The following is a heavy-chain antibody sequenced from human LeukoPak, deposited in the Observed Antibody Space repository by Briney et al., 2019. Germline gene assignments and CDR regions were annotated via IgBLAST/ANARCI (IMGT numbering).Heavy chain of an antibody. J-gene: IGHJ6*03. V-gene: IGHV1-69*05. Sequence: SVKVSCTASGGTFSSYAISWVRQAPGQGLEWMGRIIPIFVTANYAQKFQGRVTITTDESTSTAYMEMSSLRSEDTAVYYCAAHYDILTGYYKGGDYYYMDFSGKGATVTVSS. CDR1: GGTFSSYA. CDR2: IIPIFVTA. CDR3: AAHYDILTGYYKGGDYYYMDF. D-gene: IGHD3-9*01.